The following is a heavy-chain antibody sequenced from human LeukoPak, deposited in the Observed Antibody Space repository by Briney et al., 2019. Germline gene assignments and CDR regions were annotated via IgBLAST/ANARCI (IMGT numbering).Heavy chain of an antibody. CDR3: ARRPSGYALDV. V-gene: IGHV3-30*04. Sequence: GGSLRLSCTASGFTSRDYAMHWVRQAPGKGLEWVALISTDSINKYYADSVAGRFTVSRDDSNNTLFLHLDTLKTEDTAVYFCARRPSGYALDVWGQGTMVTVS. CDR1: GFTSRDYA. CDR2: ISTDSINK. D-gene: IGHD6-25*01. J-gene: IGHJ3*01.